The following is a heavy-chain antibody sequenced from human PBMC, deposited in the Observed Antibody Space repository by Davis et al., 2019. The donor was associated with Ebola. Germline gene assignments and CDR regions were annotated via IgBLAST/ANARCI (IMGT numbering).Heavy chain of an antibody. Sequence: PSETLSLTCTVSGGSMSGHYWSWIRQPPGKGLEWIGYIYFSGSTNYNPSLKSRVTISEDTSKNQFSLKLRSVTAADTAGYWCARGGGLEGTGPGWFDPWGQGTLVTVSS. CDR2: IYFSGST. CDR3: ARGGGLEGTGPGWFDP. D-gene: IGHD3/OR15-3a*01. J-gene: IGHJ5*02. V-gene: IGHV4-59*11. CDR1: GGSMSGHY.